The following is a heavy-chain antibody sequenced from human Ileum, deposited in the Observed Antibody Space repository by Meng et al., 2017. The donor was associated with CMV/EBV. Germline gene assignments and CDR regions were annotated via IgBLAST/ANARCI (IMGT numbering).Heavy chain of an antibody. V-gene: IGHV3-23*04. CDR3: ARDRGNSVYESLDF. J-gene: IGHJ4*02. CDR2: IHSGCTT. Sequence: VALVASGGGLGQPGGSLTLSWVSYGFPFSSYAMNWVRQAPGKGLEWVSSIHSGCTTYYADSVKGRFTISRDNSKNTLYLRMDSLRVEDTAVYYCARDRGNSVYESLDFWGQGTLVTVSS. CDR1: GFPFSSYA. D-gene: IGHD5/OR15-5a*01.